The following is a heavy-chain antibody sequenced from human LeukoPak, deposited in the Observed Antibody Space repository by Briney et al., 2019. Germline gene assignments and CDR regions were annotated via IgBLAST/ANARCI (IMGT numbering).Heavy chain of an antibody. CDR2: IGDIGGT. D-gene: IGHD6-13*01. CDR3: AKLVASGTSRNFDY. V-gene: IGHV3-23*01. Sequence: PGGSLRLSCAASGFTFSSYAMNWVRQAPGKGLEWVSAIGDIGGTCYADSVKGRFTISRDNSKNTVYLQMNSLGAEDTAVYYCAKLVASGTSRNFDYWGQGTLVTVSS. J-gene: IGHJ4*02. CDR1: GFTFSSYA.